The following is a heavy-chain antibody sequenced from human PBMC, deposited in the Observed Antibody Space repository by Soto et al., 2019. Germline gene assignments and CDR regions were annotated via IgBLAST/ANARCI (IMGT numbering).Heavy chain of an antibody. V-gene: IGHV5-51*01. CDR3: ARGYFDSGHGYDL. Sequence: GESLKISCKGSGYSFTSYWIGWVRQMPGKGLEWMGIIYPGDSDTRYSPSFQGQVTISADKSISTAYLQWTSLKTADTGMYFCARGYFDSGHGYDLWGQGTLVTSPQ. CDR1: GYSFTSYW. J-gene: IGHJ5*02. D-gene: IGHD3-10*01. CDR2: IYPGDSDT.